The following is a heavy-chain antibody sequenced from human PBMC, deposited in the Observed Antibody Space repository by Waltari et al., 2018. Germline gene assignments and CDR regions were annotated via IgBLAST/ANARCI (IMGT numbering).Heavy chain of an antibody. J-gene: IGHJ4*02. CDR3: AIGSSGYYDDY. CDR2: IYSGGST. CDR1: GFTVSSNY. V-gene: IGHV3-53*02. Sequence: EVQLVETGGGLIQPGGSLRLSCAASGFTVSSNYLSWVRQAPGKGLEWVSVIYSGGSTYYADSVKGRFTISRDNSKNTLYLQMNSLRAEDTAVYYCAIGSSGYYDDYWGQGTLVTVSS. D-gene: IGHD3-22*01.